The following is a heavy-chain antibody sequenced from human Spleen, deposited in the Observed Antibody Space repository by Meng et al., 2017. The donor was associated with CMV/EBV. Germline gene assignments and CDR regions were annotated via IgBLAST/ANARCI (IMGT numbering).Heavy chain of an antibody. CDR1: GYTLGSYF. D-gene: IGHD2-2*01. V-gene: IGHV1-46*01. Sequence: ASVKVSCKASGYTLGSYFMHWVRQAPGQGLEWLGMINPSGGSTSYGQKFQGRVTMTRDTSTSTVYMELSSLRSEDTAVYYCARALGELCSSTSCYDYYYYYGMDVWGQGTTVTVSS. J-gene: IGHJ6*02. CDR3: ARALGELCSSTSCYDYYYYYGMDV. CDR2: INPSGGST.